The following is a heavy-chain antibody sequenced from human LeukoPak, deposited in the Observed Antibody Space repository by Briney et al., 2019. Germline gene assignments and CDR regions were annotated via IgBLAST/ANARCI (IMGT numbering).Heavy chain of an antibody. CDR3: SRVRQYDILTGYYKGYYYYGMDV. J-gene: IGHJ6*02. V-gene: IGHV3-43*02. D-gene: IGHD3-9*01. CDR2: ISGDGGST. Sequence: GGSLRLSCAASGFTFDDYAMHWVRQAPGKGLEWVSLISGDGGSTYYADSVKGRFTISRDNSKNSLYLQMNSLRTEDTALYYCSRVRQYDILTGYYKGYYYYGMDVWGQGTTVTVSS. CDR1: GFTFDDYA.